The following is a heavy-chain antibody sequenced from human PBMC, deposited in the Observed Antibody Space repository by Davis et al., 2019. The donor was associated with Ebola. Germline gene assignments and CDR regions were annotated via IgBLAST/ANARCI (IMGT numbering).Heavy chain of an antibody. CDR3: ARVDFWSGSYYYMDV. CDR1: GGSISSGGYS. Sequence: PSETLSLTCAVSGGSISSGGYSWSWIRQPPGKGLEWIGYIYHSGSTYYNPSLKSRVTISVDRSKNQFSLKLSSVTAADTAVYYCARVDFWSGSYYYMDVWGKGTTVTVSS. J-gene: IGHJ6*03. D-gene: IGHD3-3*01. CDR2: IYHSGST. V-gene: IGHV4-30-2*01.